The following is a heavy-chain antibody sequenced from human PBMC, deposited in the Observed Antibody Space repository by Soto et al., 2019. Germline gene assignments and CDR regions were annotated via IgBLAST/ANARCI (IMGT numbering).Heavy chain of an antibody. D-gene: IGHD3-3*01. J-gene: IGHJ5*02. CDR3: ARGQRFSDWFDP. V-gene: IGHV4-4*07. Sequence: KPPETLSLTCTVSGGSMSGFYWTWIRQPAGKGLEWIGRVYSSGGTHYSPSLKSRVTISLDTSKNQFSLRLLSVTDADTAVYFCARGQRFSDWFDPWGQGTLVTVSS. CDR1: GGSMSGFY. CDR2: VYSSGGT.